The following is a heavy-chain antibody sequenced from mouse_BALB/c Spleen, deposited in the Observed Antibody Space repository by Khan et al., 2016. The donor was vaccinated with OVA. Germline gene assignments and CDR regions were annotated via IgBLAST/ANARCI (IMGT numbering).Heavy chain of an antibody. Sequence: VKLEESGPDLVAPSQSLSITCTVPGFSLTSYAIHWVRQPPGKGLEWLVVIWSDGRTTYNSALKSRLSISKDNSKSQVFLKIDSLQTDDTAMYYCARHQFPLSMDSWGQGTSVTVSS. CDR3: ARHQFPLSMDS. J-gene: IGHJ4*01. CDR2: IWSDGRT. CDR1: GFSLTSYA. V-gene: IGHV2-6-2*01.